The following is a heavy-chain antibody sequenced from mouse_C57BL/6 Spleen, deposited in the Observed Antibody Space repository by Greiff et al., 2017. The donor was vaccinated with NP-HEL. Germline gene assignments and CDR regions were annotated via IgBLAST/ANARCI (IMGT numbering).Heavy chain of an antibody. V-gene: IGHV1-64*01. CDR1: GYTFTSYW. CDR2: IHPNSGST. CDR3: ARRIYDGYPYYFDY. D-gene: IGHD2-3*01. J-gene: IGHJ2*01. Sequence: QVQLQQPGAELVKPGASVKLSCKASGYTFTSYWMHWVKQRPGQGLEWIGMIHPNSGSTNYNEKFKSKATLTVDKSSSTAYMQLSSLTSEDSAVYYCARRIYDGYPYYFDYWGQGTTLTVSS.